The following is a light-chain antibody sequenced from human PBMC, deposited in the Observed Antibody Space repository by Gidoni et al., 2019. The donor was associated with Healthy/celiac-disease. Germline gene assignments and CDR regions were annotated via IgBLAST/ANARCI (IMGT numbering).Light chain of an antibody. CDR1: QGISSA. V-gene: IGKV1-13*02. CDR2: DAS. J-gene: IGKJ4*01. CDR3: QQFNSYPPALT. Sequence: AIQLTKSPSSLSASVGDRVTITCRASQGISSALAWYQQKPGKAPKLLIYDASSLESGVPSRFSCSGSGTDFALTISSLQLEDFATYFCQQFNSYPPALTFGGGTKVEIK.